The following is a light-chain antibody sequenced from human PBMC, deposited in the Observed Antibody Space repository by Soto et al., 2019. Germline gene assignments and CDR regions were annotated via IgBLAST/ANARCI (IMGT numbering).Light chain of an antibody. V-gene: IGLV2-14*01. CDR1: SSDVGGYKY. CDR3: GSYTSSSTLI. CDR2: EVT. Sequence: QSVLTQPASVSGSPGQSITISCTGTSSDVGGYKYVSWYQQHPGKAPKLMIYEVTYRPSGVSNRFSGFKSGNTASLTISGLQAEDEADYYCGSYTSSSTLIFGGGTKLTVL. J-gene: IGLJ2*01.